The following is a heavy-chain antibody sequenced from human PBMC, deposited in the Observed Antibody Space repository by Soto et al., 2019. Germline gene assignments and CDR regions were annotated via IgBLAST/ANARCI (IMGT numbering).Heavy chain of an antibody. J-gene: IGHJ6*02. CDR3: AKVPRRFETGTPPAKTTYYYYGMDV. Sequence: EVQLLESGGGLVQPGGSLRLSCAASGFTFSSYAMTWVRQAPGKGLEWVSSISTSGGSTYYADSVKGRFTISRDNSKNTLYLQMNSLRAEDTAVYYCAKVPRRFETGTPPAKTTYYYYGMDVWGQGTTVTVSS. D-gene: IGHD1-1*01. V-gene: IGHV3-23*01. CDR1: GFTFSSYA. CDR2: ISTSGGST.